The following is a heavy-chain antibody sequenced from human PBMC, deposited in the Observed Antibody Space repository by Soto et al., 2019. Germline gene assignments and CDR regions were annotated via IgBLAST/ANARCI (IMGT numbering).Heavy chain of an antibody. D-gene: IGHD3-10*02. CDR2: ISHTGYT. CDR1: DASVSKYY. V-gene: IGHV4-59*02. Sequence: PSETLSLTCSVSDASVSKYYWSWIRQPPGKGLEWIGYISHTGYTSYNPSLEGRLTISMDKSKNQLSLNLNSVTTADTAVYYCARGQLLFAYWGQGTPVTVSS. CDR3: ARGQLLFAY. J-gene: IGHJ4*02.